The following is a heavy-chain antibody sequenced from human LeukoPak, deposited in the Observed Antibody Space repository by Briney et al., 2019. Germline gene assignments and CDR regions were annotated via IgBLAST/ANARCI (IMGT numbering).Heavy chain of an antibody. CDR2: IYDSGST. Sequence: SETLSLTCNVSGAXISSYYCSWIRQPPGKGLEWIAYIYDSGSTNYNPSLKSRVTTSVDTSKNQFSLMLSSVTAADTAVYFCARHGGGWSFDYWGQGTLVTVSS. V-gene: IGHV4-59*08. J-gene: IGHJ4*02. CDR3: ARHGGGWSFDY. CDR1: GAXISSYY. D-gene: IGHD6-19*01.